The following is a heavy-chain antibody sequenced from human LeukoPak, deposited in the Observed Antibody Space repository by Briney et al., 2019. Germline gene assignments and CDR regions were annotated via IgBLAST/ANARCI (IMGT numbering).Heavy chain of an antibody. CDR2: INYKGGTT. Sequence: PGGTLRLSCAASGFTFSSYAMSWVRQSPGRGLEYVSAINYKGGTTYYTDSVKGRFTISRDNSKNTLYLQMASLRDEDMGVYYCARVGPATAFDYWGQGTQVTVSS. CDR1: GFTFSSYA. J-gene: IGHJ4*02. V-gene: IGHV3-64*02. CDR3: ARVGPATAFDY.